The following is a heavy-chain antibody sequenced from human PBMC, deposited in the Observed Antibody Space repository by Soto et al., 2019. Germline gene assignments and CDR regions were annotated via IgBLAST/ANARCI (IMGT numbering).Heavy chain of an antibody. V-gene: IGHV4-59*08. CDR1: GGSISTYY. Sequence: SETLSLTCTVSGGSISTYYWTWIRQSPGTGLEWIGEINHSGSTYYNPSLKSRVTISVDTSKDQFSLKLSSVTAADTAVYYCARHRYSYGVYYFDYWGQGTLVTVSS. D-gene: IGHD5-18*01. J-gene: IGHJ4*02. CDR3: ARHRYSYGVYYFDY. CDR2: INHSGST.